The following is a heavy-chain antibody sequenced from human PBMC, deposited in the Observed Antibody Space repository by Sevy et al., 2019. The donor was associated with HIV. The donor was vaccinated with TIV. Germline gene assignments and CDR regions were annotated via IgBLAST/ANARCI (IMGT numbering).Heavy chain of an antibody. Sequence: GGSLRLSCAASRFTFNSYSMHWVRQAPGKGLEWVSSIYTGGGTYYAYSVKGRFTISRDNSKNTLYLQMNSLSAEDTAFYYCARVPRYDEPYYFDYWGQGALVTVSS. V-gene: IGHV3-53*01. D-gene: IGHD3-3*01. J-gene: IGHJ4*02. CDR2: IYTGGGT. CDR3: ARVPRYDEPYYFDY. CDR1: RFTFNSYS.